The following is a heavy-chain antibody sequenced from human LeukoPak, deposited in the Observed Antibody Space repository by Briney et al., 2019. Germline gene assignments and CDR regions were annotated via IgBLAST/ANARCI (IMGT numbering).Heavy chain of an antibody. V-gene: IGHV3-23*01. CDR2: ISSSGGST. D-gene: IGHD5-24*01. CDR3: AKDPYGYNSYYFDY. Sequence: AGGSLRLSCAASGFTFSSYAMSWVRQAPGKGLEWVSAISSSGGSTYYADSVKGRFTISRDNSKNTPYLQMNSLRVEDTAVYYCAKDPYGYNSYYFDYWGQGTLGTVSS. J-gene: IGHJ4*02. CDR1: GFTFSSYA.